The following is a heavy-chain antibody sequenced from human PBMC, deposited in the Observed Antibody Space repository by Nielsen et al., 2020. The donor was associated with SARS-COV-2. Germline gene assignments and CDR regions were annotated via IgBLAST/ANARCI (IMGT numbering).Heavy chain of an antibody. CDR3: ANPTGEFDY. CDR2: ISGSGGST. CDR1: GFTFSSYA. V-gene: IGHV3-23*01. D-gene: IGHD3-16*01. Sequence: GESLKISCAASGFTFSSYAMSWVRRAPGKGLEWVSAISGSGGSTYYADSVKGRFTISRDNSKNTLYLQMNSLRAEDTAVYYCANPTGEFDYWGQGTLVTVSS. J-gene: IGHJ4*02.